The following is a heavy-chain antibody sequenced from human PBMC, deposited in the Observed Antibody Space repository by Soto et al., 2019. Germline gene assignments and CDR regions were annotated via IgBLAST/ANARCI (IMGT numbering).Heavy chain of an antibody. CDR1: GFTFSSYA. CDR2: ISGSGGST. Sequence: EVQLLESGGGLVQPGGSLRLSCAASGFTFSSYAMSWVRQAPGKGLEWVSAISGSGGSTYYADSVKGRFTISRDNSKNTLYRQMNSLRAEDTAVYYCAKGDIVVVPAAWGAFDIWGQGTMVTVSS. V-gene: IGHV3-23*01. CDR3: AKGDIVVVPAAWGAFDI. J-gene: IGHJ3*02. D-gene: IGHD2-2*01.